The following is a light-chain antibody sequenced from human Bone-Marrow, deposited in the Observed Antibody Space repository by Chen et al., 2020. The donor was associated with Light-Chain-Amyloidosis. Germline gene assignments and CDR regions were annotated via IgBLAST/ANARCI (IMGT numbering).Light chain of an antibody. J-gene: IGKJ1*01. Sequence: IQMTQSPSALSASVGDKITITCRASETITNWVAWYQQKPGKAPKLLIYDASTLHSGVPSRFSASGAGTEFTLTITSLQPDDCATYYCQQYNSYLATFGQGTMV. CDR3: QQYNSYLAT. CDR1: ETITNW. V-gene: IGKV1-5*01. CDR2: DAS.